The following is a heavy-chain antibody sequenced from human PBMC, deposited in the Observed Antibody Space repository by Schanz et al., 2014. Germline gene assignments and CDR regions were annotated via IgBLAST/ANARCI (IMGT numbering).Heavy chain of an antibody. Sequence: QVQLVQSGAEVKKPGASVKVSCKASGYTTFTDYYIHWVRQAPGQGLEWMGWINPNSGDTNYAQKCQGWVTMTRDTSISTAYMEVSRLKSDDTAVYYCARLSVAGRPHVNYWYFDLWGRGTLGTVSS. J-gene: IGHJ2*01. D-gene: IGHD6-19*01. CDR2: INPNSGDT. V-gene: IGHV1-2*04. CDR3: ARLSVAGRPHVNYWYFDL. CDR1: GYTTFTDYY.